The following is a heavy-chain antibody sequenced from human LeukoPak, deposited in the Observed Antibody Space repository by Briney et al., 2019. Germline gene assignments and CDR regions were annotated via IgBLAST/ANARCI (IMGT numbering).Heavy chain of an antibody. CDR3: ASASDYGDYVAH. V-gene: IGHV3-7*01. J-gene: IGHJ4*02. CDR2: IKQDGSEK. CDR1: GFTLSSYW. D-gene: IGHD4-17*01. Sequence: GGSLRLSCAASGFTLSSYWMSWVRQAPGKGLEWVANIKQDGSEKYYVDSVKGRFTISRDNAKNSLYLQMNSLRAEDTAVYYCASASDYGDYVAHWGQGTLVTVSS.